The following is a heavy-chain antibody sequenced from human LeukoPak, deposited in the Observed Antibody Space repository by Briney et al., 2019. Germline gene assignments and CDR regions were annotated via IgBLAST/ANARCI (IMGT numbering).Heavy chain of an antibody. J-gene: IGHJ6*03. CDR3: ARRNRWQAYYMDV. Sequence: PSETLSLTCAVYGGSFSGYYWSWIRQPPGKGLEWIGEINHSGSTNYNPSLKSRVTISVDTSKNQFSLKLTSVTAADTAVYYCARRNRWQAYYMDVWGKGTTVTVSS. V-gene: IGHV4-34*01. D-gene: IGHD5-24*01. CDR1: GGSFSGYY. CDR2: INHSGST.